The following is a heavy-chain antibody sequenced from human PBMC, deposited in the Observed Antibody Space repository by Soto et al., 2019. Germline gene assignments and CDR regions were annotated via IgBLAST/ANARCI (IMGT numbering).Heavy chain of an antibody. CDR3: ARAGKXRATVVRYYYYYYGMDV. Sequence: SVKVSCKASGGTFSSYAISWVRQAPGQGLEWMGGIIPIFGTANYAQKFQGRVTITADESTSTAYMELSSLRSEDTAVYYCARAGKXRATVVRYYYYYYGMDVWGPGTTVTVSS. D-gene: IGHD4-17*01. CDR1: GGTFSSYA. CDR2: IIPIFGTA. V-gene: IGHV1-69*13. J-gene: IGHJ6*02.